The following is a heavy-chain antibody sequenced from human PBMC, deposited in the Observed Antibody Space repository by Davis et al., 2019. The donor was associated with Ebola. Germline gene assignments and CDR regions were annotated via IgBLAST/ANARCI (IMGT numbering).Heavy chain of an antibody. J-gene: IGHJ6*02. CDR2: INHSGST. Sequence: SETLSLTCAVYGGSFSGYYWSWIRQPPGKGLEWIGEINHSGSTNYNPSLKSRVTISVDTSKNQFSLKLSSVTAADTAVYYCARAAYGYGMDVWGQGTTVTVSS. CDR3: ARAAYGYGMDV. CDR1: GGSFSGYY. V-gene: IGHV4-34*01. D-gene: IGHD3-10*01.